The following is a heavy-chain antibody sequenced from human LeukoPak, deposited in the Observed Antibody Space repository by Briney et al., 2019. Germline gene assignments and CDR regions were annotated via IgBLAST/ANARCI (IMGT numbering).Heavy chain of an antibody. CDR2: IKGDGSST. V-gene: IGHV3-74*01. D-gene: IGHD5-18*01. J-gene: IGHJ4*02. CDR1: GFTFSSYW. Sequence: GGSLRLSCAASGFTFSSYWMHWVRHAPGKGLVWVSRIKGDGSSTSYADSVKGRFTISRDNAKNTLYLQMNSLRAEDTAVYYCARDGYSFGHDFDYWGQGTLVTVSS. CDR3: ARDGYSFGHDFDY.